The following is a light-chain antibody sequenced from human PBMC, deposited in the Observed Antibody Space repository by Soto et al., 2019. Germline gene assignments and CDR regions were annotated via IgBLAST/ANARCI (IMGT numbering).Light chain of an antibody. CDR3: QQYNSYPWT. CDR2: DAS. Sequence: DIQMTQSPSTLSASVGDRVTITCRASQSISSWLAWYQQKPGKAPKLLIYDASSLESGIPSRFSGSGSGTEFTLTISSLQPDDFALYYCQQYNSYPWTFGQGTKVEI. V-gene: IGKV1-5*01. J-gene: IGKJ1*01. CDR1: QSISSW.